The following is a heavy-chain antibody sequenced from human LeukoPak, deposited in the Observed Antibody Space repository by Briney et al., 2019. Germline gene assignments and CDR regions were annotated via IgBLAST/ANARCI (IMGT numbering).Heavy chain of an antibody. V-gene: IGHV3-53*01. CDR2: IYSGGST. CDR1: GFTVGSNY. J-gene: IGHJ4*02. Sequence: GGSLRLSCAASGFTVGSNYMNWVRQAPGKGLEWVSVIYSGGSTYYADSVKGRFTISRDNSKNTLYLQMNSLRAEDTAVYYCARATGDLFFYFDYWGQGTLVTVSS. CDR3: ARATGDLFFYFDY. D-gene: IGHD7-27*01.